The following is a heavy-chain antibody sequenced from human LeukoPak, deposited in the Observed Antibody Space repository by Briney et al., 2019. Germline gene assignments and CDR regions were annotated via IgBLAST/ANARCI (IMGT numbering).Heavy chain of an antibody. CDR1: GFTFSSYA. CDR2: ITISGST. CDR3: AKVPFASGWYPDY. J-gene: IGHJ4*02. V-gene: IGHV3-23*01. D-gene: IGHD6-19*01. Sequence: PGGSLRLSCAASGFTFSSYAKSWVRQAPGKGLEWFSSITISGSTYYADSVKGRFTISRDNSKNTLYLQMNSLRAEDTAVYYCAKVPFASGWYPDYWGQGTLVTVSS.